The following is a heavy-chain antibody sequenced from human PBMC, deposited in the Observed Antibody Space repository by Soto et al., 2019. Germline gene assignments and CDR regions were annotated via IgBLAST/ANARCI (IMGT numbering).Heavy chain of an antibody. CDR3: AKEIAVAGFQRYNDY. V-gene: IGHV3-23*01. CDR1: GFTFSSYA. CDR2: ISGSGGST. J-gene: IGHJ4*02. Sequence: GGSLRLSCAASGFTFSSYAMSWVRQAPGKGLEWVSAISGSGGSTYYADSVKGRFTISRDNSKNTLYLQMNSLRAEDTAVYHCAKEIAVAGFQRYNDYWGQGTLVTVSS. D-gene: IGHD6-19*01.